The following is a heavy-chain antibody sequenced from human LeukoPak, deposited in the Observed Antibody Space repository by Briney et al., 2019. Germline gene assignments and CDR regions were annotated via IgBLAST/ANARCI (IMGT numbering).Heavy chain of an antibody. V-gene: IGHV3-23*01. D-gene: IGHD2-21*01. CDR3: AKSDCGTIGCKLLNY. J-gene: IGHJ4*02. Sequence: GGSLRLSCAASGFSFNNYAMSWVRQAPGKGLEWVPAISGGGDATKYADSVKGRFTISRDNSKNTLSLQKNSLRAEDTALYYCAKSDCGTIGCKLLNYWGQGTLVTVSS. CDR2: ISGGGDAT. CDR1: GFSFNNYA.